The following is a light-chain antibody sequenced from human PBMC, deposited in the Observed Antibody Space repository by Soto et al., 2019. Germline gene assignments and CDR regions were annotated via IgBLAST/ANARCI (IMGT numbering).Light chain of an antibody. CDR3: MQATQYPPYT. CDR1: QSLLHSDGSTY. J-gene: IGKJ2*01. Sequence: DLVMTQTPLSSPVTLGQPASISCRSSQSLLHSDGSTYLSWLQQRPGQPPRLLIYKISNRLSGVPDRCSGSGAGTDFTLKISRVEADDVGVYYCMQATQYPPYTFGQGTKLEI. V-gene: IGKV2-24*01. CDR2: KIS.